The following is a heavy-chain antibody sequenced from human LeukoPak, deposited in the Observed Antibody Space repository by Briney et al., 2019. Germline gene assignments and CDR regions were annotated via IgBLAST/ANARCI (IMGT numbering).Heavy chain of an antibody. Sequence: GGSLRLSCAASGFTFSSYEMNWVRQAPGKGLEWVSYISSSGSTIYYADSVKGRFTISRDNAKNSLYLQMNSLRVEDTAVYYCARLFGGVTTFDYWGQGALVTVSS. D-gene: IGHD2-8*02. J-gene: IGHJ4*02. V-gene: IGHV3-48*03. CDR2: ISSSGSTI. CDR3: ARLFGGVTTFDY. CDR1: GFTFSSYE.